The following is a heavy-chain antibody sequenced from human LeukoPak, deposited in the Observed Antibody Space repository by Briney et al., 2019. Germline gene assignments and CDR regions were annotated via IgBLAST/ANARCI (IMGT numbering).Heavy chain of an antibody. D-gene: IGHD2-15*01. CDR1: GFTFSSYA. V-gene: IGHV3-30*04. Sequence: GGSLRLSCAASGFTFSSYAMHWVRQAPGKGLEWVAVISDDGSNKYYADSVKGRFTISRDNSKNTLYLQMNSLRAEDTAVYYCASSSVVVVAAPLGWGQGTLVTVSS. J-gene: IGHJ4*02. CDR3: ASSSVVVVAAPLG. CDR2: ISDDGSNK.